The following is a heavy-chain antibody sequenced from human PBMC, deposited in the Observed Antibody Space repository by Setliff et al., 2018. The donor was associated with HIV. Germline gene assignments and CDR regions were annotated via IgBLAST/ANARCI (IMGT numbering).Heavy chain of an antibody. Sequence: PSETLSLTCTVSGDSISRRIYYWGWIRQPPGKGLEWIGNFYYSGSSHYNPSLKSRVTISVDTSKNQFSLKLISVSAADTAVYYCAKLLPAADMAREIGFWGQGTLVTVSS. CDR3: AKLLPAADMAREIGF. D-gene: IGHD2-2*01. CDR1: GDSISRRIYY. CDR2: FYYSGSS. J-gene: IGHJ4*02. V-gene: IGHV4-39*01.